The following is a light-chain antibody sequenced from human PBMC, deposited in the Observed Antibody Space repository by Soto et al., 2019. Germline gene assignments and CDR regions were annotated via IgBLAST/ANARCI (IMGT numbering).Light chain of an antibody. CDR2: AND. Sequence: QPVLTQPPSASGTPGRRVTISCSGSSSNIGTNTVNWYQQLPGTAPKLLIYANDQRPSGVPDRFSGSKSGTSASLAISGLQSGDEADYFCAAWDASRSGPVFGGGTKLTVL. CDR1: SSNIGTNT. CDR3: AAWDASRSGPV. J-gene: IGLJ3*02. V-gene: IGLV1-44*01.